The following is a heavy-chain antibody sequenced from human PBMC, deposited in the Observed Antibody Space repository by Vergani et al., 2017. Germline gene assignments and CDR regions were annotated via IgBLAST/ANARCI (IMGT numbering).Heavy chain of an antibody. J-gene: IGHJ4*02. CDR2: ISGSGGST. Sequence: EVQLLESGGGLVQPGGSLRLSCAASGFTFSSYAMSWVRQAPGKGLEWVSAISGSGGSTYYADSVKGRFTISRDNSKNTLYLQMNSLRAEDTAVYYCARRDYYDSSGYTYWGQGTLVTVSS. CDR1: GFTFSSYA. V-gene: IGHV3-23*01. D-gene: IGHD3-22*01. CDR3: ARRDYYDSSGYTY.